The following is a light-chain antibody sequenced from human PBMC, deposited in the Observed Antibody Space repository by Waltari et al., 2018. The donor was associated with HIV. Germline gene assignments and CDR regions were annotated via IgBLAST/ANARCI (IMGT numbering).Light chain of an antibody. V-gene: IGKV3-11*01. CDR2: GAS. Sequence: EIVLTQSPATLSLSPRERATLSCRASQSVSTYLAWYQQKPGQAPRLLIYGASSRATGIPARFSGSGSGTDFTLTISSLEPGDFGVYYCHQRSNWPITFGQGTRLEIK. J-gene: IGKJ5*01. CDR3: HQRSNWPIT. CDR1: QSVSTY.